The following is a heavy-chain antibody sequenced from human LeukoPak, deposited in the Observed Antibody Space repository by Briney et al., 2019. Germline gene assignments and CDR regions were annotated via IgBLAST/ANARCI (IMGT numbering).Heavy chain of an antibody. CDR3: ARDDGDSSSWYGY. CDR1: GGTFSSHA. V-gene: IGHV1-69*13. Sequence: SVKVSCKASGGTFSSHAISWVRQAPGQGLEWMGGIIPIFGTANYAQKFQGRVTITADESTSTAYMELSSLRSEDTAVYYCARDDGDSSSWYGYWGQGTLVTVSS. CDR2: IIPIFGTA. J-gene: IGHJ4*02. D-gene: IGHD6-13*01.